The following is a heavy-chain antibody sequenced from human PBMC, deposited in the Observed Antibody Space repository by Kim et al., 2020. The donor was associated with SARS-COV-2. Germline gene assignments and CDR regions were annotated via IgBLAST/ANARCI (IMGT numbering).Heavy chain of an antibody. J-gene: IGHJ6*02. Sequence: SGPTLVNPTQTLTLICTFSGFSLSTSGMCVSWIRQPPGKALEWLARIDWDDDKYYSTSLKTRLTISKDTSKNQVVLTMTNMDPVDTATYYCARSSGKHGYSYYYGMDVWGQGTTVTVSS. CDR1: GFSLSTSGMC. V-gene: IGHV2-70*11. D-gene: IGHD1-26*01. CDR3: ARSSGKHGYSYYYGMDV. CDR2: IDWDDDK.